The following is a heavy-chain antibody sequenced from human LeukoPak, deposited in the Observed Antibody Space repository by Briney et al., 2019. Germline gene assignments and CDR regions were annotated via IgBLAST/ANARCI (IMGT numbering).Heavy chain of an antibody. D-gene: IGHD3-10*01. CDR1: GGSISSGGYY. Sequence: SQTLSLTCTVSGGSISSGGYYRSWIRQHPGKGLEWIGYIYYSGSTYYNPSLKSRVTISVDTSKNQFSLKLSSVTAADTAVYYCARDSYYYGSGSYSHILFDYWGQGTLVTVSS. CDR3: ARDSYYYGSGSYSHILFDY. CDR2: IYYSGST. J-gene: IGHJ4*02. V-gene: IGHV4-31*03.